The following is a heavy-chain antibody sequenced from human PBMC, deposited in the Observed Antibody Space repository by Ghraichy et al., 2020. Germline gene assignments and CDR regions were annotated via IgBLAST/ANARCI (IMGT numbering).Heavy chain of an antibody. CDR2: VYSSGTA. Sequence: ETLSLTCTVSGGSITSSSHYWGWIRQPPGGGLEWIGSVYSSGTAYYNPSLRSRVTIAVDTSKNQISLKLSSVTAAETAVYYCARTSFEYVWGSYREWGQGTLVTVSS. D-gene: IGHD3-16*02. CDR1: GGSITSSSHY. J-gene: IGHJ4*02. CDR3: ARTSFEYVWGSYRE. V-gene: IGHV4-39*01.